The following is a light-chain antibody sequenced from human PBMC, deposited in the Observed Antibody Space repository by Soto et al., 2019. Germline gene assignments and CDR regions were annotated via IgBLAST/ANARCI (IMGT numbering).Light chain of an antibody. V-gene: IGLV1-40*01. J-gene: IGLJ2*01. Sequence: QSVLTQPPSVSGAPGQSVTISCIGSGSNIGAGYDVHWYQQLPGVAPKLLIFDTTNRPSGIPGRFSGSKPGASASLAITGLLPEDEADFFCQSFDTNLNAVVFGGGTKVTVL. CDR2: DTT. CDR1: GSNIGAGYD. CDR3: QSFDTNLNAVV.